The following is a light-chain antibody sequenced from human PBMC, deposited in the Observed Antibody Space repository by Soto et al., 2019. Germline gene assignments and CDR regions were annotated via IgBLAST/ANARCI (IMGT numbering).Light chain of an antibody. V-gene: IGKV1-5*03. CDR1: QSVTTW. J-gene: IGKJ5*01. CDR2: KAS. Sequence: DIQMTQSPSTLSASVGDRVTITCRASQSVTTWLAWYQQKPGKAPKLLIYKASNLESGLPSRFTGSGSGTEFTLPISRLQSDDFATYYCQQYSTYPITFGQGTRLEIK. CDR3: QQYSTYPIT.